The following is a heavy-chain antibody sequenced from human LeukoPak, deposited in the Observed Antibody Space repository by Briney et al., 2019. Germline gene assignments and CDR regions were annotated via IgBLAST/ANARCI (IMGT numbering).Heavy chain of an antibody. CDR2: IYFSGST. D-gene: IGHD3-3*01. Sequence: SQTLSLTCTVSGGSISSYYWSWIRQPPGKGLEWIGYIYFSGSTSYNPPLKSRVTISVDRSKNQFSLKLSSVAAADTAVYYCARSYDTNFDYWGQGTLVTVSS. V-gene: IGHV4-59*01. J-gene: IGHJ4*02. CDR3: ARSYDTNFDY. CDR1: GGSISSYY.